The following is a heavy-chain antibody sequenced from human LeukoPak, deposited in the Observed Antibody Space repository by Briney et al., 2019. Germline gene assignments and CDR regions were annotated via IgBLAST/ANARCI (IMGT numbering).Heavy chain of an antibody. J-gene: IGHJ4*02. CDR2: ISSSGSTI. V-gene: IGHV3-48*03. CDR3: ARFGYNDFDY. CDR1: GFTFRSYG. D-gene: IGHD5-24*01. Sequence: GGSLRLSCAASGFTFRSYGMHWVRQAPGKGLEWVSYISSSGSTIYYADSVKGRFTISRDNAKNSLYLQMNSLRPEDTAVYYCARFGYNDFDYWGQGTLVTVS.